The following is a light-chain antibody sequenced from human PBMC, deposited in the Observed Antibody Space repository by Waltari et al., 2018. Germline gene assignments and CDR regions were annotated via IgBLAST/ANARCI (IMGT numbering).Light chain of an antibody. Sequence: QSALTQPASVSGSPGQSITISCTGTSSDVGGYNYVSWYQHHPGQTPKVIIYEVRNRPSGVSNRLPGSKSGNTASLTISGLQAEDEADYYCTSYTSSSTVVFGGGTKLTVL. CDR2: EVR. V-gene: IGLV2-14*01. CDR1: SSDVGGYNY. J-gene: IGLJ2*01. CDR3: TSYTSSSTVV.